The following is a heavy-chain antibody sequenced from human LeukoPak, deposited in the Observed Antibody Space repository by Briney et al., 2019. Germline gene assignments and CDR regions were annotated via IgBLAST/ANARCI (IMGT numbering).Heavy chain of an antibody. V-gene: IGHV4-59*12. J-gene: IGHJ4*02. CDR3: ARVAARRYFDY. Sequence: ASETLSLTCTVSGGSISSYYCSWFRQPPGKGLEWIGYIYYSGSTNYNPSLKSRVTISVDTSKNQFSLKLSSVTAADTAVYYCARVAARRYFDYWGQGTLVTVSS. CDR1: GGSISSYY. CDR2: IYYSGST. D-gene: IGHD6-6*01.